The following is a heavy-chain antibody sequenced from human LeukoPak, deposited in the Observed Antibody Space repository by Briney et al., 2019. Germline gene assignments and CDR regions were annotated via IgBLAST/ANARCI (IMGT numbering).Heavy chain of an antibody. D-gene: IGHD6-13*01. CDR2: IYPGDSDT. J-gene: IGHJ5*02. CDR1: GYRFTSYW. Sequence: KRGESLKISCKGSGYRFTSYWIGWVRQMPGKGLEWMGIIYPGDSDTRYSPSFQGQVTISADKSISTAYLQWSSLKASDTAMYYCARQRGQLANWFDPWGQGTLVTVSS. V-gene: IGHV5-51*01. CDR3: ARQRGQLANWFDP.